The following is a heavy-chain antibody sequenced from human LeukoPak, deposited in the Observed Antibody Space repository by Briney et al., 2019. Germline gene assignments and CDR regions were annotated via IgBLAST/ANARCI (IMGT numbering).Heavy chain of an antibody. J-gene: IGHJ4*02. Sequence: ASVKVSCKASGYIFIDYYIHWVRQAPGQGLEWMGSINPNSDVTNYAQNFQGRVTMTRDTFIRTAYMELSRLTSDDTAVYYCARGRSFGELGVYWGQGTLLTVSS. D-gene: IGHD3-10*01. CDR3: ARGRSFGELGVY. V-gene: IGHV1-2*02. CDR1: GYIFIDYY. CDR2: INPNSDVT.